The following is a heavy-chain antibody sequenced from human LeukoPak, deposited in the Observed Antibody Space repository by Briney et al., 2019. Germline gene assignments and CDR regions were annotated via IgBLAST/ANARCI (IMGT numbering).Heavy chain of an antibody. Sequence: GTSVKVSCKASGYTFTSYGISWVRQAPGQGLEWMGWISAYNGNTNYAQKLQGRVTMTTDTSTSTAYMELRSLRSDDTAVYYCASAQWELPRSDYWGQGTLVTVSS. D-gene: IGHD1-26*01. CDR2: ISAYNGNT. CDR3: ASAQWELPRSDY. V-gene: IGHV1-18*01. CDR1: GYTFTSYG. J-gene: IGHJ4*02.